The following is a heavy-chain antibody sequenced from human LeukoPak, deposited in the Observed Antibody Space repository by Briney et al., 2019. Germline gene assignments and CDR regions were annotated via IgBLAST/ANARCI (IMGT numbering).Heavy chain of an antibody. V-gene: IGHV3-13*01. Sequence: GGSLRLSCAASGFTFSSYDMHWVRHATGKGLEWVSAIGTAGDTYYPGSVKGRFTISRENAKNSLYLQMNSLRAGDTAVYYCARAGSGWLNLDYWGQGTLVTVSS. CDR3: ARAGSGWLNLDY. CDR2: IGTAGDT. CDR1: GFTFSSYD. J-gene: IGHJ4*02. D-gene: IGHD6-19*01.